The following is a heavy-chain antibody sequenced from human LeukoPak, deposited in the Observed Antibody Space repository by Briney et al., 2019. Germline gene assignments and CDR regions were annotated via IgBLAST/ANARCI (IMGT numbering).Heavy chain of an antibody. V-gene: IGHV4-39*07. CDR2: IYYSGST. CDR3: AGMDTAMVKTFDY. D-gene: IGHD5-18*01. J-gene: IGHJ4*02. CDR1: GGSISSNSYY. Sequence: SETLSLTCTVSGGSISSNSYYWGSIRQPLGKELEWIGSIYYSGSTYYNPSLKSRVTISVDTSKNQFSLKLSSVTAADTAVYYCAGMDTAMVKTFDYWGQGTLVTVSS.